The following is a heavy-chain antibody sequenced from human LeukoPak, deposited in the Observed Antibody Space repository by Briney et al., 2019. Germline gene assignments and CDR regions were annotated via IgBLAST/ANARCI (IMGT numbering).Heavy chain of an antibody. V-gene: IGHV4-59*11. D-gene: IGHD3-22*01. CDR3: ARVLYYYDSSGYYWYFDL. CDR1: GGSISSHY. J-gene: IGHJ2*01. CDR2: IYYSGST. Sequence: SETLSLTCTVSGGSISSHYWSWIRQPPGKGLKWIGYIYYSGSTIYNPSLKSRVTISVDTSKNQFSLKLSSVTAADTAVYYCARVLYYYDSSGYYWYFDLWGRGTLVTVSS.